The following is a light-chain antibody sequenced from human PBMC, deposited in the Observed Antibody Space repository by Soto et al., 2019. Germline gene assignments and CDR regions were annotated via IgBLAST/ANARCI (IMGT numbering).Light chain of an antibody. CDR2: DAS. CDR3: QQYYSYPFT. J-gene: IGKJ3*01. V-gene: IGKV1-5*01. Sequence: DIQMTQSPSTLSASVGDRVTITCRASQSIRTWLAWYQQKPGKAPNLLIYDASSLESGVPSGFSGSGSGTEFTLTISSLQPDDFATYYCQQYYSYPFTFGPGTKVDIK. CDR1: QSIRTW.